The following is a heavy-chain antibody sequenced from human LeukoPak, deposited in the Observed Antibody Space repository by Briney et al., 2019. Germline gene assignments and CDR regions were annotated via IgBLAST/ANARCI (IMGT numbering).Heavy chain of an antibody. CDR3: ARHNIASDGARLFDF. CDR1: GFTFSSYW. Sequence: GSLRLSCAASGFTFSSYWMTWVRQPPGKGPEWIGYIYHSGYAKYNPSFKSRVTMSVDTSKSQFSLQLTSVTAADTAVYYCARHNIASDGARLFDFWGRGTLVAVSS. V-gene: IGHV4-59*08. CDR2: IYHSGYA. D-gene: IGHD4-17*01. J-gene: IGHJ4*02.